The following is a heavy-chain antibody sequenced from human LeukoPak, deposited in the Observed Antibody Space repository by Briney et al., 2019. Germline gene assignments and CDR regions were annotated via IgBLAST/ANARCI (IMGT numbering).Heavy chain of an antibody. J-gene: IGHJ4*02. Sequence: GGSLRLSCAASGFTFSSYGMHWVRQAPGKGLEWVAVISYDGSNKYYADSVKGRFTISRDNSKNTLYLQMNSQRAEDTAVYYCAKEDVEMATIDYWGQGTLVTVSS. CDR2: ISYDGSNK. CDR3: AKEDVEMATIDY. V-gene: IGHV3-30*18. D-gene: IGHD5-24*01. CDR1: GFTFSSYG.